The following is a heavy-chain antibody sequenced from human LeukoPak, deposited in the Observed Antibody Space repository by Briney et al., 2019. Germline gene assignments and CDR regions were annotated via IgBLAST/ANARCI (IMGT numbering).Heavy chain of an antibody. CDR3: ARVAEAAAFDS. J-gene: IGHJ4*02. Sequence: GGSLRLSCAASGFTFSTYSMNWVRQAPGKGPEWVSSISRNSRYIYYADSMRGRFTISRDNAKNSLYLQMNSLKPEDTAVYYCARVAEAAAFDSWGQGTLVTVSS. V-gene: IGHV3-21*06. CDR1: GFTFSTYS. CDR2: ISRNSRYI. D-gene: IGHD6-13*01.